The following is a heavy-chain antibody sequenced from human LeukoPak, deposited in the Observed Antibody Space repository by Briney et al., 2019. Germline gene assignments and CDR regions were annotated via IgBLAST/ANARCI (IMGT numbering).Heavy chain of an antibody. V-gene: IGHV1-8*01. J-gene: IGHJ6*03. CDR1: GYTFTSYD. Sequence: ASVKVSCKASGYTFTSYDINWVRQATGQGLEWMGWMNPNSGNTGYAQKFQGRVTMTRNTSISTAYMELSSLRSEDTAVYYCAREGEWELLSYYYYYYMDVWGKGTTVTVSS. D-gene: IGHD1-26*01. CDR2: MNPNSGNT. CDR3: AREGEWELLSYYYYYYMDV.